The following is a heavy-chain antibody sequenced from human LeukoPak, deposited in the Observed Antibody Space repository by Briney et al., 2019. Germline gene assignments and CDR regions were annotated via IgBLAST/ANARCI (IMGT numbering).Heavy chain of an antibody. D-gene: IGHD2-2*01. J-gene: IGHJ4*02. V-gene: IGHV3-7*01. CDR3: ARHIVVVPDTFDY. CDR2: IKQDGSEK. CDR1: GFTFSSYA. Sequence: PGGSLRLSCAASGFTFSSYAMHWVRQAPGKGLEWVANIKQDGSEKYYVDSVKGRFTISRDNAKNSLYLQMNSLRAEDTAVYYCARHIVVVPDTFDYWGQGTLVTVSS.